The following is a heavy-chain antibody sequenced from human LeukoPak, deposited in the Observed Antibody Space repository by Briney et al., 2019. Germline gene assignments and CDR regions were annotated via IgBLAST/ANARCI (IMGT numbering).Heavy chain of an antibody. CDR2: FDPEDGET. CDR3: ARDSSLLSGYGD. V-gene: IGHV1-24*01. J-gene: IGHJ4*02. Sequence: ASVKVSCKVSGYTLTELSMHWVRQAPGKGLEWMGGFDPEDGETIYAQKFQGRVTMTEDTSTDTAYMELSSLRSEDTAVYYCARDSSLLSGYGDWGQGTLVTVSS. CDR1: GYTLTELS. D-gene: IGHD5-12*01.